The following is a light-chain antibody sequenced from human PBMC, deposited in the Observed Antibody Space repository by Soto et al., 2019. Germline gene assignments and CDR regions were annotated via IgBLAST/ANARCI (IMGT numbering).Light chain of an antibody. Sequence: EIVLTQSPGTLSLSPGERATLSCMASQCLSSSSLAWYKQKPGQAPRLIIYGASSRATGIQDRFSGSESGTDFTLTISRLEPEDVSVYYCQQDGRSPLTVGQGNKVEIK. CDR1: QCLSSSS. CDR2: GAS. V-gene: IGKV3-20*01. J-gene: IGKJ1*01. CDR3: QQDGRSPLT.